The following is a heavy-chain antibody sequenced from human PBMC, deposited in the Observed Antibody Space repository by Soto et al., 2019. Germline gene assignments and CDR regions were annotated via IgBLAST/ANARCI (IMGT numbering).Heavy chain of an antibody. Sequence: GGSLRLSCAASGFTFSNAWMNWVRQAPGKGLEWVGRIKSKTDGGTTDYAAPVKGRFTISRDDSKNTLYLQMNSLKTEDTAVYYCTTYYDILTGPVDYWGQGTLVTVSS. J-gene: IGHJ4*02. V-gene: IGHV3-15*07. CDR1: GFTFSNAW. CDR2: IKSKTDGGTT. D-gene: IGHD3-9*01. CDR3: TTYYDILTGPVDY.